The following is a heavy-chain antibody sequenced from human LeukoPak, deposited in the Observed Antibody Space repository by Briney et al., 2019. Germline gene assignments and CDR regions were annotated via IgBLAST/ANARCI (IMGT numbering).Heavy chain of an antibody. Sequence: GGSLRLSCAASGFTFSSYWMHWVRQAPGKGLEWVSTIHISGNTYYADSVKGRFTISRDNSENTLYLRMNSLRADDTAVYYCARDPPHGDYWGQGTLVTVSS. CDR3: ARDPPHGDY. J-gene: IGHJ4*02. CDR1: GFTFSSYW. CDR2: IHISGNT. V-gene: IGHV3-66*01.